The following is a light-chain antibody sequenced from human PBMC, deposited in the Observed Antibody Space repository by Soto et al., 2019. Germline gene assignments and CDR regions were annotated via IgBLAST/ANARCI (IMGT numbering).Light chain of an antibody. CDR1: QSVTTN. CDR3: QQRSNWPPIFT. CDR2: GAS. J-gene: IGKJ3*01. V-gene: IGKV3-15*01. Sequence: EIVMTQSPATLSVSPGERATLSCTASQSVTTNLAWYQQKPGQAPRLLIYGASTRATGIPARFSGSGSGTELTLTISSLQSEDLAVYYCQQRSNWPPIFTFGPGTKVDIK.